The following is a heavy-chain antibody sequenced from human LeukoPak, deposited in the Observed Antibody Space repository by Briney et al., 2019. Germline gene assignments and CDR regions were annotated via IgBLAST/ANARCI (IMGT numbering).Heavy chain of an antibody. J-gene: IGHJ4*02. V-gene: IGHV1-8*01. Sequence: ASVKVSCKASGYTFTSSDIKWVLQATGQGLEWMGWINPKSGRTGYAKKFQARVSMTMNTSISTAYMEVSSLRFEDTAVYYCARGRSGLAAAATYDYWGQGTLITVSS. CDR1: GYTFTSSD. CDR3: ARGRSGLAAAATYDY. D-gene: IGHD6-13*01. CDR2: INPKSGRT.